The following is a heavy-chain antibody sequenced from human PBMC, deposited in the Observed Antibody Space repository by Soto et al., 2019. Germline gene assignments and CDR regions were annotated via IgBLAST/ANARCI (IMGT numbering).Heavy chain of an antibody. CDR2: IVVGSGNT. CDR3: AADLVYYYDSSGLGQSDAFDI. Sequence: GASVKVSCKASGFTFTSSAVQWVRQARGQRLEWIGWIVVGSGNTNYAQKFQERVTITRDMSTSTAYMELSSLRSEDTAVYYCAADLVYYYDSSGLGQSDAFDIWGQGPMVTVSS. CDR1: GFTFTSSA. J-gene: IGHJ3*02. D-gene: IGHD3-22*01. V-gene: IGHV1-58*01.